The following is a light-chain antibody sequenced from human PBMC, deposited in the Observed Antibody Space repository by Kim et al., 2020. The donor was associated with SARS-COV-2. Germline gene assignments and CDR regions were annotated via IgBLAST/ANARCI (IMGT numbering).Light chain of an antibody. Sequence: LGETVRITCQVDSVRNYFVSWYKQKPGQAPLLVMYGRNIRASGIPDRFSGSRLGDTASLTIAGTQPEDEADYYCNSRDSSGNLGVFGGGTQLTVL. CDR1: SVRNYF. CDR2: GRN. V-gene: IGLV3-19*01. CDR3: NSRDSSGNLGV. J-gene: IGLJ3*02.